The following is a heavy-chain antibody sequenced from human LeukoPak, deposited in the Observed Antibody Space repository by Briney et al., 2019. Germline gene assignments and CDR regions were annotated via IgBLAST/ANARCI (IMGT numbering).Heavy chain of an antibody. J-gene: IGHJ3*02. D-gene: IGHD3-22*01. CDR3: ARGMVVGGFTFDI. CDR1: GYTLSDLA. V-gene: IGHV1-69*05. Sequence: VASVKVSCKVSGYTLSDLAMHWVRQAPGKGLEWMGGIIPIFGTANYAQKFQGRVTITTDESTSTAYMELSSLRSEDTAVYYCARGMVVGGFTFDIWGQGTMVTVSS. CDR2: IIPIFGTA.